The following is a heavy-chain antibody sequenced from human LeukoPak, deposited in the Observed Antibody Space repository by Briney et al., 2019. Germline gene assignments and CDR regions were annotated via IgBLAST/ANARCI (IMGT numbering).Heavy chain of an antibody. D-gene: IGHD3-16*02. CDR3: ATGIMITFGGVIVIGPFDY. CDR2: ISGSGGST. V-gene: IGHV3-23*01. J-gene: IGHJ4*02. Sequence: GGFIHHSPAVSELSFRRDCMCRGWPAPWKGEEWGSAISGSGGSTYYADSVKGRFPISRDNSKNTLYLEMNRLSAEDTAVYSCATGIMITFGGVIVIGPFDYWGQGTLVTVSS. CDR1: ELSFRRDC.